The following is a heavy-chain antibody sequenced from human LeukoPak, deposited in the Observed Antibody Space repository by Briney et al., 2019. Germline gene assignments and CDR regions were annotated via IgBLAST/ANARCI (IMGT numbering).Heavy chain of an antibody. CDR3: ARRGFFDY. D-gene: IGHD3-16*01. V-gene: IGHV4-59*08. J-gene: IGHJ4*02. Sequence: SETLSLTCTVSGGSINNYYWTWIRQPPGKGLEWIGYIYSSGSTSYNPSPKSRVIISVDTSKNQFSLNLNSVTAADTAVYYCARRGFFDYWGQGVLVTISS. CDR1: GGSINNYY. CDR2: IYSSGST.